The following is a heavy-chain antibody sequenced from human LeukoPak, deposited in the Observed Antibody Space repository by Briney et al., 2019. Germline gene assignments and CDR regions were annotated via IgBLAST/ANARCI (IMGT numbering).Heavy chain of an antibody. D-gene: IGHD3-10*01. V-gene: IGHV3-23*01. CDR2: VSGYGGSI. Sequence: GGSLRLSCAASGFTFSHYAMNWVRQAPGKGLEWVSSVSGYGGSIYYADSVKGRFTISRDNSENMVYLQMNSLRPEDTAVYYCAKVRGSNANYYFDYWGQGTLVTISS. CDR1: GFTFSHYA. J-gene: IGHJ4*02. CDR3: AKVRGSNANYYFDY.